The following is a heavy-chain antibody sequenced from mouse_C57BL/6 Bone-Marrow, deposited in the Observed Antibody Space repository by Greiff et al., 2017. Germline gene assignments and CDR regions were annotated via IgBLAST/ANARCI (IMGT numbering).Heavy chain of an antibody. J-gene: IGHJ2*01. V-gene: IGHV5-17*01. D-gene: IGHD1-3*01. CDR3: ARKWGGDY. CDR2: ISSGSSTI. Sequence: EVKLQESGGGLVKPGGSLKLSCAASGFTFSDYGMHWVRQAPEKGLEWVAYISSGSSTINYADTVKGRFTISRDNAKKTLFLQMTSLGSEDTAMYCCARKWGGDYWGQGTTLTVSS. CDR1: GFTFSDYG.